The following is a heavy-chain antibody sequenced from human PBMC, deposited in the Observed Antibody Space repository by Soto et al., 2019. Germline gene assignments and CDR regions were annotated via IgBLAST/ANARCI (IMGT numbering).Heavy chain of an antibody. Sequence: GGSLRLSCSASGFTFSSHTMHWIRQAPGRRLEYVGVISADGGSTFCGDSVKGRFTISRDNSRDTLYIQMSSLRVEDTAVFYCARDYYGHVVFSHWHFDLWGRGTLVTVSS. J-gene: IGHJ2*01. V-gene: IGHV3-64D*08. CDR1: GFTFSSHT. D-gene: IGHD3-22*01. CDR2: ISADGGST. CDR3: ARDYYGHVVFSHWHFDL.